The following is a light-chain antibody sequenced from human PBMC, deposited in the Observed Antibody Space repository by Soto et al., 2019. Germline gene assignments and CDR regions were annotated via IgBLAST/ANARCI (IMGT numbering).Light chain of an antibody. CDR1: QSLTSTF. Sequence: EILLTQSPGTLSLSPGGRATLSCRASQSLTSTFLAWYQQKPGQAPRLLIYAASSRATDIPDRFSGSGSGTDFTLTISRLEPEDFAVYYCQQYDNSLRTFGQGTKVDIK. CDR3: QQYDNSLRT. J-gene: IGKJ1*01. CDR2: AAS. V-gene: IGKV3-20*01.